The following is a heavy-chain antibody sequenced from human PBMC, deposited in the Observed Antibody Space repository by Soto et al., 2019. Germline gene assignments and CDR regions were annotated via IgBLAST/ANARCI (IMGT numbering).Heavy chain of an antibody. V-gene: IGHV3-30*18. J-gene: IGHJ4*02. D-gene: IGHD7-27*01. CDR3: AKDLRNGDLDY. CDR2: ISYDGSNK. CDR1: GFTFSSYG. Sequence: GGSLRLSCAASGFTFSSYGMHWVRQAPGKGLEWVAVISYDGSNKYYADSVKGRFTISRDNSKNTLYLQMNSLRAEDTAVYYCAKDLRNGDLDYWGQGTLVTVSS.